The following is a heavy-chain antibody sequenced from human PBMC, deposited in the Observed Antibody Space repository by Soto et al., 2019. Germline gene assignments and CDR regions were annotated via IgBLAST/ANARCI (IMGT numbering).Heavy chain of an antibody. V-gene: IGHV2-5*02. Sequence: GPTLVNPTPTLTLTCTFSGFSLSTSGVGVGWIRQPPGKALEWLALLYWEDDKRCSPSLKSRPTITKDTSKNQVVLTMTNMDPVDTATYYGAHGRSPQITMVRGVRFDPWGQGTLVTVSS. D-gene: IGHD3-10*01. CDR1: GFSLSTSGVG. J-gene: IGHJ5*02. CDR3: AHGRSPQITMVRGVRFDP. CDR2: LYWEDDK.